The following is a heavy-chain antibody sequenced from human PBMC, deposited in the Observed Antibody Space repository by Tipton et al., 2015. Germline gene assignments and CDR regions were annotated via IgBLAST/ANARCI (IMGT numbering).Heavy chain of an antibody. D-gene: IGHD6-13*01. CDR2: IWPGNSET. CDR1: GFKFTNHW. CDR3: ARHTKGTAGGDV. J-gene: IGHJ3*01. Sequence: QSGAEVKKAGESLRISCKASGFKFTNHWIVWVRQRPGDGLEWMGMIWPGNSETRYSPSFQGQVTISADKSITTAYLQWSGLKATDTAIYYCARHTKGTAGGDVWGQGTMVTVSS. V-gene: IGHV5-51*01.